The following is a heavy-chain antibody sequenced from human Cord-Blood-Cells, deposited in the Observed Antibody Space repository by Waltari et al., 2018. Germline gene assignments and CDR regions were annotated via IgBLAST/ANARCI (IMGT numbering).Heavy chain of an antibody. Sequence: QVQLVQSGAEGKKPGASVKVSCTVSGYTLTELSLPWGRQAPGKGLEWLGGFDPEDGETIYAQKFQGRVTMTEDTSTDTAYMELSSLRSEDTAVYYCARLIIAAAGTGKDYWGQGTLVTVSS. CDR2: FDPEDGET. D-gene: IGHD6-13*01. J-gene: IGHJ4*02. CDR1: GYTLTELS. CDR3: ARLIIAAAGTGKDY. V-gene: IGHV1-24*01.